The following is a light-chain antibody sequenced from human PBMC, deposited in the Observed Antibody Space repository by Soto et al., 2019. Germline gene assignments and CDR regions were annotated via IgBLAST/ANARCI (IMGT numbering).Light chain of an antibody. Sequence: EIVLTQSPATLSLSPGERATLSCRASQSVGSYFAWYQQKPGQAPRLLIYDASNRATGIPARFSGSGSRTAFALTISDLEPDDFAVYYCQQRGNWPVTFGQGTRVDIK. J-gene: IGKJ1*01. V-gene: IGKV3-11*01. CDR3: QQRGNWPVT. CDR2: DAS. CDR1: QSVGSY.